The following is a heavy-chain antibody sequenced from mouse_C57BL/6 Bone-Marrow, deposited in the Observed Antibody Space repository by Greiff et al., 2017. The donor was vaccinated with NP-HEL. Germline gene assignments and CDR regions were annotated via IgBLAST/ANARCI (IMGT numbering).Heavy chain of an antibody. V-gene: IGHV1-80*01. D-gene: IGHD2-4*01. CDR2: IYPGDGDT. CDR3: ARGGLRRGAWFAY. J-gene: IGHJ3*01. CDR1: GYAFSSYW. Sequence: LVESGAELVKPGASVKISCKASGYAFSSYWMNWVKQRPGKGLEWIGQIYPGDGDTNYNGEFKGKATLTADKSSSTAYMQLSSLTSEDSAVYFCARGGLRRGAWFAYWGQGTLVTVSA.